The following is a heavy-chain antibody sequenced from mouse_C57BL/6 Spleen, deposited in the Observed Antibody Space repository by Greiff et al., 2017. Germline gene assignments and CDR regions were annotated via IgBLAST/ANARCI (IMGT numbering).Heavy chain of an antibody. CDR3: VRDSVGGWYFGV. Sequence: EVMLVESGGGLVQPKGSLKLSCAASGFTFTTYAMPWVRQAPGKGLEWVARIRSKSSNYATYYADSVKDRFTISRDDSQSMLYLQMNNLKTEDTAMYYCVRDSVGGWYFGVWGTATTVTVAS. V-gene: IGHV10-3*01. CDR2: IRSKSSNYAT. CDR1: GFTFTTYA. J-gene: IGHJ1*03.